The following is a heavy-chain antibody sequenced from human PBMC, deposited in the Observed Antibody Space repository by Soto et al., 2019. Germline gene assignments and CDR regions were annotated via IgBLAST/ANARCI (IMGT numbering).Heavy chain of an antibody. CDR3: ASPIGGSYNAFDI. CDR1: GYTFISYY. D-gene: IGHD1-26*01. J-gene: IGHJ3*02. Sequence: QVHLVQSGAEVKKPGASVKVSCTASGYTFISYYMHWVRQAPGQGLQWMGIINPSGSITTYAQKFQGRVTMTRDTSTSTVYMELSSLTSDYTAVYYCASPIGGSYNAFDIWGQGTMVTVSS. CDR2: INPSGSIT. V-gene: IGHV1-46*01.